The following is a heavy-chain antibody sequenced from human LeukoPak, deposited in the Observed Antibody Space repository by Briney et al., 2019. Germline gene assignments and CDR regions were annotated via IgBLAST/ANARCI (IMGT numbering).Heavy chain of an antibody. D-gene: IGHD3-10*01. CDR3: ARGRQNYYGSGSTSFDP. J-gene: IGHJ5*02. CDR2: INHSGST. V-gene: IGHV4-34*01. CDR1: GGSFSGYY. Sequence: SETLSLTCAVSGGSFSGYYWSWIRQPPGKGLEWIGEINHSGSTNYNPSLKSRVTISVDTSKNQFSLKLSSVTAADTAVYYCARGRQNYYGSGSTSFDPWGQGTLVTVSS.